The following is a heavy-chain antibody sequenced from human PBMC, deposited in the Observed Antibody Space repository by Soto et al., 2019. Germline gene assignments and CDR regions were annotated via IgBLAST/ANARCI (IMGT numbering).Heavy chain of an antibody. D-gene: IGHD6-19*01. V-gene: IGHV1-69*13. J-gene: IGHJ6*02. CDR3: ARESLAVAGTFGQYYYYGMDV. Sequence: SVKVSCKASGGTFSSYAISWVRQAPGQGLEWMGGIIPIFGTANYAQKFQGRVTITADESTSTAYMELSSLRSEDTAVYYCARESLAVAGTFGQYYYYGMDVWGQGTTVTVSS. CDR2: IIPIFGTA. CDR1: GGTFSSYA.